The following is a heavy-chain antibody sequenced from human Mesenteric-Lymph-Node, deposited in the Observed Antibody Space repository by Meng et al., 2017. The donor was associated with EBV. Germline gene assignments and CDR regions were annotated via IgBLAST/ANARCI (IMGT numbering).Heavy chain of an antibody. Sequence: QDAGPGRVKPSGPLSLRCLLSGDSLTSPNWWSWVRQPPGKGLEWIGEIFHSGITNYNPSLKSRITLSVDKSKNLFSLNLSSVTAADTAVYFCARRREYSSGWPIDYWGQGTLVTVSS. V-gene: IGHV4-4*02. J-gene: IGHJ4*02. CDR3: ARRREYSSGWPIDY. CDR1: GDSLTSPNW. CDR2: IFHSGIT. D-gene: IGHD6-19*01.